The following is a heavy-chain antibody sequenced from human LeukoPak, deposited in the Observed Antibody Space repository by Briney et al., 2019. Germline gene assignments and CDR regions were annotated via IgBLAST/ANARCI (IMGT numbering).Heavy chain of an antibody. CDR1: GFLFRTYW. J-gene: IGHJ4*02. CDR3: ARGANPDDF. Sequence: GGSLRLSCPASGFLFRTYWMTWVRQAPGEGLEWVANIKTDGSEQHYLDSVKGRYHISRDNANNSLSLQMNSLRAEDTAVYYCARGANPDDFWGQGTLVTVSS. V-gene: IGHV3-7*01. CDR2: IKTDGSEQ.